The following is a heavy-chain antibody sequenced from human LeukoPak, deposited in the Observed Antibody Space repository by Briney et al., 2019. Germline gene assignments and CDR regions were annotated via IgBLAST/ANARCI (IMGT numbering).Heavy chain of an antibody. J-gene: IGHJ5*02. Sequence: SETLSLTCAIDGASLSAYHWTWIHQPPGKGLEWIGEIKPSGITNYNPSLKSRVTLSIDTSKNQFPLKVASVTAADMAVYYCARVRGCNVHNCLLGGWFDPWGQGTLVTVSS. D-gene: IGHD1-20*01. CDR2: IKPSGIT. CDR1: GASLSAYH. CDR3: ARVRGCNVHNCLLGGWFDP. V-gene: IGHV4-34*01.